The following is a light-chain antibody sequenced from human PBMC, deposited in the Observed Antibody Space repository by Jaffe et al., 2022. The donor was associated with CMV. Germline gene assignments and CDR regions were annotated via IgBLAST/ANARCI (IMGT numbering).Light chain of an antibody. Sequence: DIQMTQSPSSLSASVGDRVTITCQASQDISDYLNWYQQKPGKAPKLLIYDASNLERGVPSRFSGSGFGTEFTLTISSLQPEDLGTYYCQQYDNLPLTFGGGTKVKI. CDR3: QQYDNLPLT. V-gene: IGKV1-33*01. J-gene: IGKJ4*01. CDR2: DAS. CDR1: QDISDY.